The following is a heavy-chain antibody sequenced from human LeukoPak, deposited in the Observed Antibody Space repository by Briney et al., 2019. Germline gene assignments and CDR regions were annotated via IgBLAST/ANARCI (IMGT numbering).Heavy chain of an antibody. CDR3: VPLSWNPPGDFDR. Sequence: PGGSLRLSCAASGFTFSNYWMNWVRQAPGKGLEWVANIKEDGSDKYYVDSVKGRFTISKDNAKNSLYLQMNSLRVEDTAVYYCVPLSWNPPGDFDRWGQGTLVTVSS. V-gene: IGHV3-7*01. CDR1: GFTFSNYW. J-gene: IGHJ4*02. D-gene: IGHD1-1*01. CDR2: IKEDGSDK.